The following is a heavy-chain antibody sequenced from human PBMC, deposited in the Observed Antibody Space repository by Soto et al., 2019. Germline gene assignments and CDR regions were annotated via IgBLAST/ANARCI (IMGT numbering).Heavy chain of an antibody. D-gene: IGHD3-10*01. CDR1: GFTFSSYE. V-gene: IGHV3-48*03. Sequence: RLSCAASGFTFSSYEMNWVRQAPGKGLEWVSFISSSGSTIYYADSVKGRFTISRDNAKNSLYLQMNSLRAEDTAVYYCVYGYYFDYWGQGTLVTVSS. CDR3: VYGYYFDY. J-gene: IGHJ4*02. CDR2: ISSSGSTI.